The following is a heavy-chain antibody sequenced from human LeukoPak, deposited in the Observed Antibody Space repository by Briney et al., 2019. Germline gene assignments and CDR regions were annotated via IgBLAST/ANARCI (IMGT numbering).Heavy chain of an antibody. D-gene: IGHD6-13*01. CDR3: ATIQHSSSWYPFDY. CDR2: IYYSGST. V-gene: IGHV4-59*01. CDR1: GGSISSYY. Sequence: SETLSLTRTVSGGSISSYYWSWIRQPPGKGLEWIGYIYYSGSTNYNPSLKSRVTISVDTSKNQFSLKLSSVTAADTAVYYCATIQHSSSWYPFDYWGQGTLVTVSS. J-gene: IGHJ4*02.